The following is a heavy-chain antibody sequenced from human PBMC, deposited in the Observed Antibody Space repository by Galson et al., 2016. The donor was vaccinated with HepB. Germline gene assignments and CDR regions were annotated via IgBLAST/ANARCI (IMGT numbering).Heavy chain of an antibody. J-gene: IGHJ4*02. CDR3: ARVPDYSPTFFDY. D-gene: IGHD3-9*01. Sequence: SLRLSCAASGFTFSNYNMNWVRQAPGQGLEWASTIYSDTSTYYADSVKGRFAISRDNSKNTLYLQMNSLRAEDTAIYYCARVPDYSPTFFDYWGQGTLVTVSS. V-gene: IGHV3-53*01. CDR1: GFTFSNYN. CDR2: IYSDTST.